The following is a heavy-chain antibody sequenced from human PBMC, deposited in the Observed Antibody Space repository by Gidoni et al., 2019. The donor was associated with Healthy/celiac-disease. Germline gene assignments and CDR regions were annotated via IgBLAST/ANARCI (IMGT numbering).Heavy chain of an antibody. CDR2: ITYDVSNK. V-gene: IGHV3-30*18. Sequence: QVQRVECGGGAVEPGRSLRLSCAAPAFTVSSYGMRWVRQEPGKGLGWVSVITYDVSNKFYADCVKGSFTTARNHSKHTLYLQMNSLRAEDTAVYYCAKGAIRGGDNTFSYWGQGTLVPVSS. CDR1: AFTVSSYG. D-gene: IGHD2-21*01. CDR3: AKGAIRGGDNTFSY. J-gene: IGHJ4*02.